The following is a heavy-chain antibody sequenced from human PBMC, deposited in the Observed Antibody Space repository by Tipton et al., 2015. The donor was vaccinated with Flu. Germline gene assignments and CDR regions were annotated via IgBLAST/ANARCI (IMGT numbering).Heavy chain of an antibody. Sequence: TLSLTCTVSGGPISSSSYYWGWIRQPPGKGREWIGSIYDSGSTYYNPSLKSRVTISVDTSKNQFSLKLSSVTAADTAVYYCASYYGSGSNAFDIWGQGTMVTVSS. D-gene: IGHD3-10*01. CDR1: GGPISSSSYY. V-gene: IGHV4-39*07. CDR2: IYDSGST. CDR3: ASYYGSGSNAFDI. J-gene: IGHJ3*02.